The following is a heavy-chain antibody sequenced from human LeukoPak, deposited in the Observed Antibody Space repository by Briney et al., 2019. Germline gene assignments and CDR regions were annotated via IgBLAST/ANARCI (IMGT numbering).Heavy chain of an antibody. CDR3: ARDSGSYSFDY. J-gene: IGHJ4*02. Sequence: ASVNVSCKASGYTLTSYGISWVRQAPGQGLEWMGWINDYNGNTKYAQKVQGRVPITTDTSTSTAYMELRSLRSDDTDVYYCARDSGSYSFDYWGRGTLVTVSS. V-gene: IGHV1-18*01. CDR1: GYTLTSYG. D-gene: IGHD1-26*01. CDR2: INDYNGNT.